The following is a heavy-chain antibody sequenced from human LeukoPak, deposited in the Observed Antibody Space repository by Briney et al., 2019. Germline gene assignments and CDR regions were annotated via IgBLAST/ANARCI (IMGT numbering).Heavy chain of an antibody. CDR3: ARADIVVVPAAITL. D-gene: IGHD2-2*01. V-gene: IGHV1-2*02. CDR1: GYTFTGYY. CDR2: INPNSGGT. J-gene: IGHJ4*02. Sequence: ASVKVSSKASGYTFTGYYMHCERQPPGQGLEWIGWINPNSGGTNYAQKFQGRVTMTRDTSISTAYMELSRLRSDDTAVYYCARADIVVVPAAITLWGQGTLVTVSS.